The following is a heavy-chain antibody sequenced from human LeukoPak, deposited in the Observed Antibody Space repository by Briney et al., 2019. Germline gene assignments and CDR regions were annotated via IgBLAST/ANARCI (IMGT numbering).Heavy chain of an antibody. CDR3: AREADYYGSGSTQGTVDY. D-gene: IGHD3-10*01. CDR2: INHSGST. CDR1: GGSISSYY. Sequence: SETLSLTCTVSGGSISSYYWSWIRQPPGKGLEWIGEINHSGSTNYNPSLKSRVTISVDTSKNQFSLKLSSVTAADTAVYYCAREADYYGSGSTQGTVDYWGQGTLVTASS. V-gene: IGHV4-34*01. J-gene: IGHJ4*02.